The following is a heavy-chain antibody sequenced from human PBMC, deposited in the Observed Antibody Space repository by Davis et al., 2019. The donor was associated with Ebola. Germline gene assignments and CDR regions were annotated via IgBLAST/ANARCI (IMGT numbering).Heavy chain of an antibody. CDR1: GFTFSSYA. CDR2: ISGSGATT. CDR3: VKDFGFGMDV. D-gene: IGHD3-3*01. V-gene: IGHV3-23*01. Sequence: GGSLRLSCAASGFTFSSYAMNWVRQAPGKGLEWVSTISGSGATTHYADSVKGRFTISRDNSKNIVHLQMNSLRPEDTAVYYCVKDFGFGMDVWGQGTTVTVSS. J-gene: IGHJ6*02.